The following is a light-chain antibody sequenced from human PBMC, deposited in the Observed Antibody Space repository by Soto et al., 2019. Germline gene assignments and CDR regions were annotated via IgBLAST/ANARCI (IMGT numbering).Light chain of an antibody. Sequence: QSVLTQSPSASASLGASVKLTCTLSSGHSSYAIAWHQQQPEQGPRYLMKLNSDGSHSKGDGIPDRFSGSSSGAERYLTISGLQSEDEADYYCQTWGAGTLVFGGGTKLTVL. CDR3: QTWGAGTLV. CDR1: SGHSSYA. CDR2: LNSDGSH. J-gene: IGLJ2*01. V-gene: IGLV4-69*01.